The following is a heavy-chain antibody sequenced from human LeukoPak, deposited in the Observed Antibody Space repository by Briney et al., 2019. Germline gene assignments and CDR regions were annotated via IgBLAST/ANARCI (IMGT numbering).Heavy chain of an antibody. CDR2: IYYSGST. Sequence: SETLSLTCTVSGGSISSGGYYWSWIRQHPGKGLEWIGYIYYSGSTYYNPSHKSRVTISVDTSKNQFSLKLSSVTAADTAVYYCASESYSNWFDPWGQGTLVTVSS. V-gene: IGHV4-31*03. J-gene: IGHJ5*02. CDR3: ASESYSNWFDP. D-gene: IGHD2-21*01. CDR1: GGSISSGGYY.